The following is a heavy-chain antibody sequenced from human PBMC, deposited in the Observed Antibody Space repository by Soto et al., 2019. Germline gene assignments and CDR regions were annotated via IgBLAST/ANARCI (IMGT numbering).Heavy chain of an antibody. CDR1: GGSIGTYY. Sequence: QVQLQESGPGLVKPSETLSLTCTVSGGSIGTYYWSWIRQPPGKGLEWIGYIYYRGNTDYNPSLKSRVTISLDTPKNQFSLKLSSVTAADTAVYYCAGHPGYYDILTGYTTYYFDYWGQGILVTVSS. D-gene: IGHD3-9*01. CDR3: AGHPGYYDILTGYTTYYFDY. J-gene: IGHJ4*02. V-gene: IGHV4-59*08. CDR2: IYYRGNT.